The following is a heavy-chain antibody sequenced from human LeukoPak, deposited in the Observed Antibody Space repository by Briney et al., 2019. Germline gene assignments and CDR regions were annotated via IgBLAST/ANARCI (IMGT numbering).Heavy chain of an antibody. D-gene: IGHD3-16*02. Sequence: GGSLRLSCAASGFNVSSNYMTWVRQAPGKGLEWVSVIYSGGNTYYADSVKGRFTISRDNSKNTLYLQMGSLRAEDMAVYYCARGQQITFGGVIALKPLYYYYGMDVWGQGTTVTVSS. J-gene: IGHJ6*02. V-gene: IGHV3-66*01. CDR3: ARGQQITFGGVIALKPLYYYYGMDV. CDR2: IYSGGNT. CDR1: GFNVSSNY.